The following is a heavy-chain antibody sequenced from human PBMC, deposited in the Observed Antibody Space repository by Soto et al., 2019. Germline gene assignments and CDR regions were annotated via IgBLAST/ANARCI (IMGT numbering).Heavy chain of an antibody. J-gene: IGHJ5*02. V-gene: IGHV1-3*01. CDR2: INAGNGNT. CDR1: GYTFTSYA. D-gene: IGHD5-12*01. CDR3: ARDVSGLNWFDP. Sequence: GASVKVSCKASGYTFTSYAMHWVRQAPGQRLEWMGWINAGNGNTKYSQKFQGRVTITRDTSASTAYMELSSLRSEDTAVYYCARDVSGLNWFDPWGQGTLVTVSS.